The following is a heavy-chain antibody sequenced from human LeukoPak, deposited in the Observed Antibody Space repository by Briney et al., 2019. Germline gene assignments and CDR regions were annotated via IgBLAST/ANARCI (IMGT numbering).Heavy chain of an antibody. CDR2: ISSSSSYI. CDR1: GFTFSSYS. CDR3: ARAVEGYCSGGSCYYADY. J-gene: IGHJ4*02. Sequence: GRSLRLSCAASGFTFSSYSMNWVRQAPGKGLEWVSSISSSSSYIYYADSVKGRFTISRDNAKNSLYLQMNSLRAEDTAVYYCARAVEGYCSGGSCYYADYWGQGTLVTVSS. V-gene: IGHV3-21*01. D-gene: IGHD2-15*01.